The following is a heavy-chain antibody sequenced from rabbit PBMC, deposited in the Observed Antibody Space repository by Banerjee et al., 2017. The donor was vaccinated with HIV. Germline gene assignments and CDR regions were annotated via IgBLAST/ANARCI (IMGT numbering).Heavy chain of an antibody. V-gene: IGHV1S40*01. J-gene: IGHJ3*01. CDR1: GFSFSSSYW. CDR3: ARDDDTSSGYQFGL. CDR2: IHGGSSGNT. Sequence: QSLEESGGDLVKPGASLTLTCTASGFSFSSSYWMSWVRQAPGKGLEWITYIHGGSSGNTYYATWAKGRFTISKTSSTTVTLQMTSLTAADTATYFCARDDDTSSGYQFGLWGQGTLVTVS. D-gene: IGHD1-1*01.